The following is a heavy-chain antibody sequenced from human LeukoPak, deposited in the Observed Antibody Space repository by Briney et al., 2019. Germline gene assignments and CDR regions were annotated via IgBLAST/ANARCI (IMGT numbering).Heavy chain of an antibody. Sequence: GGSMRLSCAASGFTFHHYSMHWVRQPPGKGLEWVSLISWDGGITYYADSVRGRFTISRDNGKNSLSLEMNSLRTEDTALYYCAKDSNTGGYSFGSWGQGTLVTVTS. D-gene: IGHD5-12*01. J-gene: IGHJ4*02. CDR1: GFTFHHYS. CDR2: ISWDGGIT. V-gene: IGHV3-43*01. CDR3: AKDSNTGGYSFGS.